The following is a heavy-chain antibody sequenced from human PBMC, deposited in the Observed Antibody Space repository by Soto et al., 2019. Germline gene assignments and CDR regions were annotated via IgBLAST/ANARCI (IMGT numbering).Heavy chain of an antibody. CDR1: GGPFSSYA. CDR3: ARFGAGARGGMDV. J-gene: IGHJ6*02. V-gene: IGHV1-69*13. CDR2: IIPIFGTA. D-gene: IGHD6-6*01. Sequence: SVKVACKASGGPFSSYAISWLRQAPGQGLEWMGGIIPIFGTANYSQKFQGRVTITADESTRTAYVELSSLRSEDTAGYYCARFGAGARGGMDVGGQGTTVTVSS.